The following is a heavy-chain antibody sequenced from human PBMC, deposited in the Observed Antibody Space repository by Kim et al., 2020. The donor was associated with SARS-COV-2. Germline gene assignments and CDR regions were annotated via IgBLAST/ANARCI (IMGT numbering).Heavy chain of an antibody. CDR3: FRVHSTISYGWLGAR. V-gene: IGHV3-74*01. D-gene: IGHD3-10*01. Sequence: ADSVKGRFSSSRDNARNTLYLQMNSRRAEDTAVYFCFRVHSTISYGWLGARWGQGTLVTVSS. J-gene: IGHJ4*02.